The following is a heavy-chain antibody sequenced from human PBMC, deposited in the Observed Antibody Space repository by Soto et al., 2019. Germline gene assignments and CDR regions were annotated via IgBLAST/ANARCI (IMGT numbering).Heavy chain of an antibody. V-gene: IGHV1-18*01. Sequence: ASVKVSCKASGYTFTSYGISWVRQAPGQGLEWMGWISAYNGNTNYAQKIKGRVNMTTDTSTSTAYMELRSLRSDDTAVYYCARWSGSYYDGLDYYYYYGMDVLGQGTTVTVSS. CDR2: ISAYNGNT. CDR3: ARWSGSYYDGLDYYYYYGMDV. J-gene: IGHJ6*02. CDR1: GYTFTSYG. D-gene: IGHD1-26*01.